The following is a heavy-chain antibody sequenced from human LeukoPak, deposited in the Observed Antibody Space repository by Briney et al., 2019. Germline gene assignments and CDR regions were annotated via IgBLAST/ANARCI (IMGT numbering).Heavy chain of an antibody. Sequence: GGSLRLSCATSGFTFSDYWMSWVRQAPGKGLEWVSSISSSSSYIYYADSVKGRFTISRDNAKNSLYLQMNSLRAEDTAVYYCARDRSSDYVWGGREPFDPWGQGTLVTVSS. V-gene: IGHV3-21*01. CDR1: GFTFSDYW. J-gene: IGHJ5*02. CDR2: ISSSSSYI. D-gene: IGHD3-16*01. CDR3: ARDRSSDYVWGGREPFDP.